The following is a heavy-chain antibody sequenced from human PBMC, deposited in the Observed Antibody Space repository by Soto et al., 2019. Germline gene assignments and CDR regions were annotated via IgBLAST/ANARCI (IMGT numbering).Heavy chain of an antibody. V-gene: IGHV3-48*02. J-gene: IGHJ4*02. D-gene: IGHD6-19*01. Sequence: EVQLVESGGGSVQPGGSLRLSCAASGFTFSTFSMNWVRQAPGRGLEWISYISGGGRPISYADSVKGRFTISRDNAKYSLYLQMDSLTDEDTAVYYCARDLGWAFDSWGQGTLVTFSS. CDR3: ARDLGWAFDS. CDR1: GFTFSTFS. CDR2: ISGGGRPI.